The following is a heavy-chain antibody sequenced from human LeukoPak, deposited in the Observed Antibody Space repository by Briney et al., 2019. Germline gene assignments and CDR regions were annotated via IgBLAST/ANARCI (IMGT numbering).Heavy chain of an antibody. CDR1: GASISSTSYY. D-gene: IGHD6-13*01. J-gene: IGHJ4*02. Sequence: SETLSLTCTVSGASISSTSYYWGWIRQSPGKGLEWIGSIYSSGSTRYNPSLKSRVTISVDTSKNQLSLKLTSVTAADTALYYCARHVSSWFREFDYWGQGTLVTVSS. CDR3: ARHVSSWFREFDY. CDR2: IYSSGST. V-gene: IGHV4-39*01.